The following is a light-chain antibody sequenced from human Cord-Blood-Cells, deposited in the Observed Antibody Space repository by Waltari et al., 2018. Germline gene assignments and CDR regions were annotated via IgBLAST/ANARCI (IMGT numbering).Light chain of an antibody. CDR2: DVS. CDR3: CSYAGSYTWV. CDR1: SSDVGGYNY. Sequence: QSALTQPRSVSGSPGQSVTISCPGPSSDVGGYNYVPWYQQHPGKAPKLMIYDVSKRPSGVPDRVSGSKSGNTASLTISGLQAEDEADYYCCSYAGSYTWVFGGGTKLTVL. J-gene: IGLJ3*02. V-gene: IGLV2-11*01.